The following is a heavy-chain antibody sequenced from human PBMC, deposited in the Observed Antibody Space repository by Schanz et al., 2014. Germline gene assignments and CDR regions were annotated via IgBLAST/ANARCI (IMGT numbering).Heavy chain of an antibody. V-gene: IGHV1-18*01. CDR1: GYPFSNYG. Sequence: QVQLVQSGAEVKKPGASVKVSCKASGYPFSNYGISWLRQAPGQGFEWMAWMSYNGNTKYAQSLQGRMNETRDTSTSTRYMERRRQNGDEEDGEESAREVNKNDYWGQGTAGTVAA. CDR2: MSYNGNT. J-gene: IGHJ4*02. CDR3: AREVNKNDY.